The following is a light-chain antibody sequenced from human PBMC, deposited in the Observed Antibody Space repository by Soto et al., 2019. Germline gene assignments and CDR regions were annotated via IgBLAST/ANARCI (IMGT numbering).Light chain of an antibody. Sequence: DIVMTQSPLSLPVTPGEPASISCRSSQSLLHSNGYNYLDWYLQKPGQSPQLLIYFGSIRASGVPDRFSGSGSGTDFTLKISRVEAEDVRVYYCMQALQTPITFGQGTRLEIK. V-gene: IGKV2-28*01. CDR3: MQALQTPIT. CDR1: QSLLHSNGYNY. CDR2: FGS. J-gene: IGKJ5*01.